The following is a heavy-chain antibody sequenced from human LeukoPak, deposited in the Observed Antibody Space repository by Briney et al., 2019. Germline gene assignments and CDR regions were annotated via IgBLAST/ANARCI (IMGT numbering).Heavy chain of an antibody. Sequence: SETLSLTCTVSGGSISSYYWSWIRQPPGNGLEWIGYIYYSGSTNYNPSLKSRVTISVDTSKNQFSLKLGSVTAADTAVYYCARGEMATKDAFDIWGQGTMVTVSS. CDR3: ARGEMATKDAFDI. CDR1: GGSISSYY. J-gene: IGHJ3*02. D-gene: IGHD5-24*01. CDR2: IYYSGST. V-gene: IGHV4-59*01.